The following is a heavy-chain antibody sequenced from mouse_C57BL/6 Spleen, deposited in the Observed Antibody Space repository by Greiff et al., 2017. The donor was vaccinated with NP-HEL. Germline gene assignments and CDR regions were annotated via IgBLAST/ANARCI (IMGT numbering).Heavy chain of an antibody. CDR1: GYTFTSYW. CDR2: IYPGSGST. V-gene: IGHV1-55*01. CDR3: ARKEGYYSNLAWFAY. D-gene: IGHD2-5*01. J-gene: IGHJ3*01. Sequence: QVQLKQSGAELVKPGASVKMSCKASGYTFTSYWITWVKQRPGQGLEWIGDIYPGSGSTNYNEKFKSKATLTVDTSSSTAYMQLSSLTSEDSAVYYCARKEGYYSNLAWFAYWGQGTLVTVSA.